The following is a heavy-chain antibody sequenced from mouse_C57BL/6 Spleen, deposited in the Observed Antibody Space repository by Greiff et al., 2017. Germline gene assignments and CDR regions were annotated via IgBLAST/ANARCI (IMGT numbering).Heavy chain of an antibody. J-gene: IGHJ2*01. Sequence: VKLMESGPELVKPGASVKISCKASGYSFTSYYIHWVKQRPGQGLEWIGWIYPGSGNTKYNEKFKGKATLTADTSSSTAYMQLSSLTSEDSAVYYCARWITTVVARDYWGQGTTLTVSS. D-gene: IGHD1-1*01. V-gene: IGHV1-66*01. CDR3: ARWITTVVARDY. CDR2: IYPGSGNT. CDR1: GYSFTSYY.